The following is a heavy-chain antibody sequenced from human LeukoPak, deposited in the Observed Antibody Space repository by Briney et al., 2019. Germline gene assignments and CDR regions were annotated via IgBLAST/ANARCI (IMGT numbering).Heavy chain of an antibody. CDR3: ARAAPYCSSTSCYPYYYYGMDV. CDR1: GGSISSYY. Sequence: SETLSLTCTVSGGSISSYYWSWIRQPAGKGLEWIGRIYTSGSTNYNPSLKSRVTMSVDTSKYQFSLKLSSVTAADTAVYYCARAAPYCSSTSCYPYYYYGMDVWDQGTTVTVSS. CDR2: IYTSGST. V-gene: IGHV4-4*07. D-gene: IGHD2-2*01. J-gene: IGHJ6*02.